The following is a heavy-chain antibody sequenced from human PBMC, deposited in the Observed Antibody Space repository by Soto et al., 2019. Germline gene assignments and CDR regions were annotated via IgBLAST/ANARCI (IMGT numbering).Heavy chain of an antibody. CDR3: ARLGSPLCGGDCWYYYYYGMDV. J-gene: IGHJ6*02. D-gene: IGHD2-21*02. V-gene: IGHV5-10-1*01. Sequence: PGESLKISCKGSGYSFTSYWISWVRQMPGKGLEWMGRIDPSDSYTNYSPSFQGHVTISADKSISTAYLQWSSLKASDTAMYYCARLGSPLCGGDCWYYYYYGMDVWGQGTTVTVSS. CDR2: IDPSDSYT. CDR1: GYSFTSYW.